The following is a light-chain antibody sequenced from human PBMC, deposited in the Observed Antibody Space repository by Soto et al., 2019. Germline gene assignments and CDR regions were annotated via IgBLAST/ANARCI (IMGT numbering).Light chain of an antibody. CDR3: AAWDDSLNGWV. CDR2: SNN. Sequence: QSVLTQPPSASGTPGQRVTISCSGSSSNIGSNTVNWYQQLPGTAPKLLIYSNNQRPSGVPDRFSGSKSGPSASLAISGLQSEDEADYYCAAWDDSLNGWVFGGGTKLTAL. V-gene: IGLV1-44*01. CDR1: SSNIGSNT. J-gene: IGLJ3*02.